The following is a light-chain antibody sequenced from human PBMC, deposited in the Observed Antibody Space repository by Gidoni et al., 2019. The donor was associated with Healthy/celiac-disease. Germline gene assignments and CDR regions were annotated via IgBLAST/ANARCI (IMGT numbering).Light chain of an antibody. CDR2: DAS. CDR3: QQRSNWPPLT. J-gene: IGKJ4*01. Sequence: EIVLTQSPATLSLSPGERATLSCRASQSVSSYLAWYQQKPGQAPRLLIYDASNRATGIPARFSGSGSWTSFTLTISSLAPEDFAVYYCQQRSNWPPLTFGGGTKVEIK. V-gene: IGKV3-11*01. CDR1: QSVSSY.